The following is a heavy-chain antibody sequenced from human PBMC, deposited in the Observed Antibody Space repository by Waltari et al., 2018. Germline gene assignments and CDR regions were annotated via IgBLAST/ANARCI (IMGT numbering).Heavy chain of an antibody. Sequence: EVQLVQSGAEVKKPGATVPISCKASGYTFIDYFMHWVQQAPGKGLEWVGRIDPEDGETVYAEKFQGRVTITADTSTDTSYLELSSLRSDDTAVYYCAPLPGGSGQTFDYWGQGTLLTVSS. D-gene: IGHD3-10*01. V-gene: IGHV1-69-2*01. CDR2: IDPEDGET. CDR1: GYTFIDYF. J-gene: IGHJ4*02. CDR3: APLPGGSGQTFDY.